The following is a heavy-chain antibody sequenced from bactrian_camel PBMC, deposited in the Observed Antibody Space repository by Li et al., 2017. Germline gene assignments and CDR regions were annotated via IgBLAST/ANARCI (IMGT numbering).Heavy chain of an antibody. Sequence: HVQLVESGGGSVQAGGSLRLSCPASGYTYNRNCMAWFRQAPGKEREGVARIYTGSGNTYYADSVKGRFTISQDNAKNTVYLQMNSLKPEDTAMYYCAARGPYCYTKLSVADFTYWGQGTQVTVSS. D-gene: IGHD2*01. CDR1: GYTYNRNC. J-gene: IGHJ6*01. V-gene: IGHV3S1*01. CDR2: IYTGSGNT. CDR3: AARGPYCYTKLSVADFTY.